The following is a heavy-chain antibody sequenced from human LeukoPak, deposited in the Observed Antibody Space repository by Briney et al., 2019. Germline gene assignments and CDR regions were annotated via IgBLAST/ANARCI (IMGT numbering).Heavy chain of an antibody. J-gene: IGHJ5*02. Sequence: SETLSRTCAVYGGSFSGYYWSWIRQPPGKGLEWIGEINHSGSTNYNPSLKSRVAISVDTSKNQFSLKLSSVTAADTAVYYCARGAAAGSSNWFDPWGQGTLVTVSS. D-gene: IGHD6-13*01. CDR3: ARGAAAGSSNWFDP. CDR2: INHSGST. CDR1: GGSFSGYY. V-gene: IGHV4-34*01.